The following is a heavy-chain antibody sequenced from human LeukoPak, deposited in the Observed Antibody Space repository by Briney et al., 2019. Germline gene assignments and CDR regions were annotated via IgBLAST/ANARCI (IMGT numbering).Heavy chain of an antibody. J-gene: IGHJ4*02. Sequence: GGSVRLSCAASGCTTDDYGMSWVRQAPGKGLEWVSGINWDGTNTYYAESVKGRFTISRDSAESTVYLQMNSLRAEDTAIYYCAKDGSCGDCYSGFYYFDYWGQGTLVTVSS. CDR3: AKDGSCGDCYSGFYYFDY. CDR1: GCTTDDYG. V-gene: IGHV3-20*04. D-gene: IGHD2-21*02. CDR2: INWDGTNT.